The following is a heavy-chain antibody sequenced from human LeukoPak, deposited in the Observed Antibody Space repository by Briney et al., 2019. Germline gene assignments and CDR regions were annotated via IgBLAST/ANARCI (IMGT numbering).Heavy chain of an antibody. CDR1: GFIFEDYA. J-gene: IGHJ4*02. V-gene: IGHV3-9*03. D-gene: IGHD2-2*01. Sequence: GGSLKLSCTVSGFIFEDYAMHWVRQVPGKGLEWVSSITSNSGYVAYADSVKGRFSISRDNAKNSLYLQMNSLRTEDMAVYYCVQDSYAISSSGSTFASWGQGTLVTVSS. CDR2: ITSNSGYV. CDR3: VQDSYAISSSGSTFAS.